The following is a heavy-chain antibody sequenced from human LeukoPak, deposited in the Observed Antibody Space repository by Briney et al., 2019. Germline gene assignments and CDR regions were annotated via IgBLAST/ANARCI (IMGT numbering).Heavy chain of an antibody. CDR3: ATRGYSYGEFDY. Sequence: QSGGSLRLSCAASGFTVSNNYMSWVRQAPGKGLEWVSVIYSGGSTYYADSVQGRFTISRDNSKNTLYLQMNSLRAEDTAVYYCATRGYSYGEFDYWGQGTLVTVSS. D-gene: IGHD5-18*01. J-gene: IGHJ4*02. CDR1: GFTVSNNY. V-gene: IGHV3-66*02. CDR2: IYSGGST.